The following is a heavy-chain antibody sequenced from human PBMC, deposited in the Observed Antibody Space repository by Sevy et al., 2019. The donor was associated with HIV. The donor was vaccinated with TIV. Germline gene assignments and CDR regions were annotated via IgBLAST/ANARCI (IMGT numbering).Heavy chain of an antibody. CDR1: GYSFTSYW. J-gene: IGHJ5*02. CDR3: ARGGVRGQVLYGYNLFDP. D-gene: IGHD2-2*02. CDR2: IYPGDSDT. Sequence: GESLKISCKGSGYSFTSYWIGWVRQMPGKGLEWMGIIYPGDSDTRYSPSFQGQVTISADKSISTSYQQWSSLEASDTAMYYCARGGVRGQVLYGYNLFDPWGQGTLVTVSS. V-gene: IGHV5-51*01.